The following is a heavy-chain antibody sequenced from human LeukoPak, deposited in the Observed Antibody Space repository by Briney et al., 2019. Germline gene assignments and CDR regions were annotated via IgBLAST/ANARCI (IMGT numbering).Heavy chain of an antibody. V-gene: IGHV3-7*01. J-gene: IGHJ4*02. CDR2: ISPDGGAE. Sequence: GGSLRLSCEASGFTFNTHWMKWVRHAAGKGLEWMANISPDGGAEVYVDSVKGRFTISRDNAKNSVYLQMNNVRAEDTGVYYCSGRSGFSSIYWGQGILVTVSS. CDR3: SGRSGFSSIY. CDR1: GFTFNTHW. D-gene: IGHD2-2*01.